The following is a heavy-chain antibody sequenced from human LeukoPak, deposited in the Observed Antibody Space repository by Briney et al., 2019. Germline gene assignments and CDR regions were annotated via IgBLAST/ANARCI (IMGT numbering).Heavy chain of an antibody. D-gene: IGHD3/OR15-3a*01. CDR3: ARQTGSGLFILP. J-gene: IGHJ4*02. V-gene: IGHV4-38-2*02. CDR2: IYYSGST. Sequence: PSETLSLTCSVSGYSISNGYYWVWIRQPPGKGLEWIGSIYYSGSTYYNPSLKSRVTISVDTSKNQFSLKLSSVTAADTAVYYCARQTGSGLFILPGGQGTLVTVSS. CDR1: GYSISNGYY.